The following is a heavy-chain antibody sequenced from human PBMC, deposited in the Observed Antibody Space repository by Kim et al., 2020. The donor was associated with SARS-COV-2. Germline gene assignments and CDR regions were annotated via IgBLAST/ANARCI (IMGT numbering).Heavy chain of an antibody. CDR1: GFTFSNYW. CDR2: INSDGSST. V-gene: IGHV3-74*01. D-gene: IGHD2-2*01. J-gene: IGHJ4*02. Sequence: GGSLRLSCAASGFTFSNYWMHWVRQAPGKGLVWVSRINSDGSSTSYADSVKGRFTISRDNAKNTLYLQMNSLRAEDTALYYCATSGPLLLVSAAILVKWGQGTLVTVSS. CDR3: ATSGPLLLVSAAILVK.